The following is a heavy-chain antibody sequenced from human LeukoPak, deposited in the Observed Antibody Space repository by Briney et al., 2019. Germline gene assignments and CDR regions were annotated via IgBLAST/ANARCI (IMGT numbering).Heavy chain of an antibody. CDR1: GFTFSSYW. CDR3: AKDTDILTGEYYFDY. V-gene: IGHV3-7*01. Sequence: GGSLRLSCAASGFTFSSYWMSWVRQAPGKGLEWVANIKQDGSEKYYVDSVKGRFTISRDNSKNTLYLQMNSLRAEDTAVYYCAKDTDILTGEYYFDYWGQGTLVTVSS. CDR2: IKQDGSEK. D-gene: IGHD3-9*01. J-gene: IGHJ4*02.